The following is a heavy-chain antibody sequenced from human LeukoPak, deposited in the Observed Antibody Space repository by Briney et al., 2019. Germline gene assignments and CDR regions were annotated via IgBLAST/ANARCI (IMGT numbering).Heavy chain of an antibody. D-gene: IGHD6-13*01. CDR2: IYSGGST. V-gene: IGHV3-66*01. CDR3: ARYSSSWWFDY. Sequence: GGSLRLSCAASGLTVSSNYMSWVRQAPGKGLEWVSVIYSGGSTYYADSVKGRFTISRDNSKNTLYLQMNSLRAEDTAVYYCARYSSSWWFDYWGQGTLVTVSS. CDR1: GLTVSSNY. J-gene: IGHJ4*02.